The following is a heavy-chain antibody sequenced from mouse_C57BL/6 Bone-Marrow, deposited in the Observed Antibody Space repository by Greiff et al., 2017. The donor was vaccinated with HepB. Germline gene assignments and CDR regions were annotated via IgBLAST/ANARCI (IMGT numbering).Heavy chain of an antibody. CDR2: INPSNGGT. D-gene: IGHD2-10*02. J-gene: IGHJ4*01. Sequence: QVQLQQPGPELVKPGASVKLSCKASGYTFTSYWMHWVKQRPGQGLEWIGNINPSNGGTNYNEKFKSKATLTVDKSSSTAYMQLSSLTSEDSAVYYCARGRVWYPYYYAMDYWGQGTSVTVSS. CDR3: ARGRVWYPYYYAMDY. CDR1: GYTFTSYW. V-gene: IGHV1-53*01.